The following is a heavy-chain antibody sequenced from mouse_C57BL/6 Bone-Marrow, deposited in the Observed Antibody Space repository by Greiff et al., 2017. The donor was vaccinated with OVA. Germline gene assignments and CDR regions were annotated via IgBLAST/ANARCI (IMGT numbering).Heavy chain of an antibody. J-gene: IGHJ4*01. V-gene: IGHV1-15*01. CDR3: TRCYSNYDAMDY. CDR1: GYTFTDYE. CDR2: IDPETGGT. D-gene: IGHD2-5*01. Sequence: QVQLKESGAELVRPGASVTLSCKASGYTFTDYEMHWVKQTPVHGLEWIGAIDPETGGTAYNQKFKGKAILTADTSSSTAYMELRSLTSEDSAVYYCTRCYSNYDAMDYWGQGTSVTVSA.